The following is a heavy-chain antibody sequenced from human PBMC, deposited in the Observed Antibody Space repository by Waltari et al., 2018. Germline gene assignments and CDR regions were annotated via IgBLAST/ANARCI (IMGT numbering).Heavy chain of an antibody. CDR2: IYHSGST. CDR3: ARETVLLWFGDGRVWFNP. V-gene: IGHV4-38-2*02. J-gene: IGHJ5*02. D-gene: IGHD3-10*01. CDR1: GYSISSGYY. Sequence: QVQLQESGPGLVKPSETLSLTCAVSGYSISSGYYWGWIRQPPGKGLEWIGSIYHSGSTYYNPSLKSRVTISVDTSKNQFSLKLSSVTAADTAVYYCARETVLLWFGDGRVWFNPWGQGTLVTVSS.